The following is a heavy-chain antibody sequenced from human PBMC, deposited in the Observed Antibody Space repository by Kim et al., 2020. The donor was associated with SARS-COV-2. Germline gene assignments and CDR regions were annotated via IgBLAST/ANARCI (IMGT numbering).Heavy chain of an antibody. CDR2: IYYSGST. CDR3: ARGMSSVGGGYSYGYDY. D-gene: IGHD5-18*01. J-gene: IGHJ4*02. V-gene: IGHV4-59*13. CDR1: GGSISSYY. Sequence: SETLSLTCTVSGGSISSYYWSWIRQPPGKGLEWIGYIYYSGSTNYNPSLKSRVTISVDTSKNQFSLKLSSVTAADTAVYYCARGMSSVGGGYSYGYDYWGQGTLVTVSS.